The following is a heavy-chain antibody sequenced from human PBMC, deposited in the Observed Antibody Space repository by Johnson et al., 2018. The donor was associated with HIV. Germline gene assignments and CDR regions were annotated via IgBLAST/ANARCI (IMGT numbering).Heavy chain of an antibody. CDR1: GFTFSSYA. V-gene: IGHV3-30-3*01. D-gene: IGHD5-18*01. CDR3: AKGRSPRIQLRTWAFDI. J-gene: IGHJ3*02. CDR2: ISYDGSNK. Sequence: VQLVESGGGVVQPGRSLRLSCAASGFTFSSYAMHWVRQAPGKGLEWVAVISYDGSNKYYADSVKGRFTISRDNSKNTLYLQMNSLRAEDTAVYYCAKGRSPRIQLRTWAFDIWGHGQWSSSLQ.